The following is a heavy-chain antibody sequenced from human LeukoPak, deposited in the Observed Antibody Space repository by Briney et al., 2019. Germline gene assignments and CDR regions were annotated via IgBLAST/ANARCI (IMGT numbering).Heavy chain of an antibody. J-gene: IGHJ4*02. V-gene: IGHV4-31*03. Sequence: SETLSLTGTVSGGSISSGGYYWSWIRQHPGKGREWIGYIYYSVSTSYNPSLKSRVTISVDTSKNQFSVKFSPVAAAATAVYYCAIARSGSYFFRFDYWGQGTLVTVSS. D-gene: IGHD1-26*01. CDR1: GGSISSGGYY. CDR2: IYYSVST. CDR3: AIARSGSYFFRFDY.